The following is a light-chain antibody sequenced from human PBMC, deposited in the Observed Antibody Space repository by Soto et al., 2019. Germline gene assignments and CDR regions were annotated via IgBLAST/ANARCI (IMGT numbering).Light chain of an antibody. Sequence: EIVMTQSPATLSVSPGERATLSCRASQSISSNLVWYQQKPGQAPRLLIFEASKRATGIPDRISGSGSGTDFTLTISSLEPEDFAVYYCQQRGHWPRTFGQGTKVDI. CDR1: QSISSN. CDR3: QQRGHWPRT. V-gene: IGKV3-11*01. CDR2: EAS. J-gene: IGKJ1*01.